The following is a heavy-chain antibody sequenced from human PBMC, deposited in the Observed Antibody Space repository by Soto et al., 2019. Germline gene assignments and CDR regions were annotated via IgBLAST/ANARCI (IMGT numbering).Heavy chain of an antibody. V-gene: IGHV2-5*02. J-gene: IGHJ4*02. D-gene: IGHD3-16*01. Sequence: QITLNESGPALVKPTQTLTLTCTFSGFSLNTRDVGVGWIRQPPGKALEWLVVVYWDDDKTYSPSLKSRLTITKDPPKNQVVLRMTKMDPVDTATYYCAHCRGGVASFWGQGTLVTVSS. CDR3: AHCRGGVASF. CDR2: VYWDDDK. CDR1: GFSLNTRDVG.